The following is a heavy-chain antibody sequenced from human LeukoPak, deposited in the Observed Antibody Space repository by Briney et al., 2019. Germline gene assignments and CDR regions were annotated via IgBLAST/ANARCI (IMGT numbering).Heavy chain of an antibody. D-gene: IGHD2-2*02. V-gene: IGHV3-15*01. Sequence: GGSLRLSCAASGSTFSNAWMSWVRQAPGKGLEWVGRIKSKTDGGTTDYAAPVKGRFTISRDDSKNTLYLQMNSLKTEDTAVYYCARYCSSTSCYKPPWGQGTLVTVSS. CDR1: GSTFSNAW. J-gene: IGHJ5*02. CDR2: IKSKTDGGTT. CDR3: ARYCSSTSCYKPP.